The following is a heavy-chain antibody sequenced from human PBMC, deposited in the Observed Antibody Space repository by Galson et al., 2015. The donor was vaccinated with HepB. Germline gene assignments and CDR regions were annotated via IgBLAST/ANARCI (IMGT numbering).Heavy chain of an antibody. CDR1: GYTFTSYG. CDR3: ARVRVVVVAATYNWFDP. D-gene: IGHD2-15*01. V-gene: IGHV1-18*01. CDR2: ISAYNGNT. J-gene: IGHJ5*02. Sequence: SVKVSCKASGYTFTSYGISWVRQAPGQGLEWMGWISAYNGNTNYAQKLQGRVTMTTDTSTSTACMELRSLRSDDTAVYYCARVRVVVVAATYNWFDPWGQGTLVTVSS.